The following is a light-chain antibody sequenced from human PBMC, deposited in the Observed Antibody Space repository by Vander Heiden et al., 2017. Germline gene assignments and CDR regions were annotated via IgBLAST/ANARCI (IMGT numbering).Light chain of an antibody. J-gene: IGLJ2*01. Sequence: QSALTQPASVSGSPGQSITISCTGTSSDVGNYNLVSWYQQHPGKAPKLIMYEVNKRPSGVSNHFSGSKSGNTASLTISGLQAEDEADYYCGSYEGSTTLFGGGTKVTV. CDR2: EVN. CDR3: GSYEGSTTL. CDR1: SSDVGNYNL. V-gene: IGLV2-23*02.